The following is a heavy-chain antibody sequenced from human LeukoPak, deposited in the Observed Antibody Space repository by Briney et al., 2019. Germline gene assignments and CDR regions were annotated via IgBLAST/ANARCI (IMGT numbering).Heavy chain of an antibody. D-gene: IGHD2-2*01. Sequence: GGSLRLSCAASRFTFSSYSMNWVRQAPGKGLEWVSSISSSGSYIYYADSVKGRFTISRDNAKNSLYLQMNSLRAEDTAVYYCARNAFVDCSSTSCYYDYWGQGTLVTVSS. CDR3: ARNAFVDCSSTSCYYDY. V-gene: IGHV3-21*01. CDR1: RFTFSSYS. J-gene: IGHJ4*02. CDR2: ISSSGSYI.